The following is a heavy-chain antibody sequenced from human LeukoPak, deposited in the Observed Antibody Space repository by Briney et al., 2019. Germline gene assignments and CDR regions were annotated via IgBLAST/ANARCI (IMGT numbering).Heavy chain of an antibody. Sequence: GRSLRLSCAASGFTFSSYAMHWVRQAPDKGLEWVAVISYDGSNKYYADSVKGRFTISRDNSKNTLYLQMNSLRAEDTAVYYCARDPWKVRGDRPIYFDCWGQGTLVTVSS. J-gene: IGHJ4*02. CDR2: ISYDGSNK. CDR1: GFTFSSYA. D-gene: IGHD3-10*01. CDR3: ARDPWKVRGDRPIYFDC. V-gene: IGHV3-30*04.